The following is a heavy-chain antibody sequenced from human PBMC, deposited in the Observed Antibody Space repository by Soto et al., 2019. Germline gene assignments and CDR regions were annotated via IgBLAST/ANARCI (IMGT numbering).Heavy chain of an antibody. CDR2: INHRGSI. J-gene: IGHJ4*02. CDR1: GGSFSGYY. CDR3: VLSVESSGCYGFGY. V-gene: IGHV4-34*01. Sequence: PSETLSLTCAVYGGSFSGYYWSWIRQPPGKGLEWIGEINHRGSINYNPSLKSRVTISVDMSKNQFSLKLSSVTAADTAVYYCVLSVESSGCYGFGYWGQGTPVTGSS. D-gene: IGHD6-19*01.